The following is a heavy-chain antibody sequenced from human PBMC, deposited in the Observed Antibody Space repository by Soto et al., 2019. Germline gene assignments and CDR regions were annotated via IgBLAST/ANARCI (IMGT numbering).Heavy chain of an antibody. CDR3: ARVRSLEFGDHYYYGMDV. D-gene: IGHD3-10*01. V-gene: IGHV1-46*03. CDR1: GYSFTSYY. Sequence: GASVKVSCKAIGYSFTSYYMHWVRQAPGQGLEWMGIINPSGGSTSYAQKFQGRVTMTRDTSTSTVYMELSSLRSEDTAVYYCARVRSLEFGDHYYYGMDVWGQGTTVTVSS. J-gene: IGHJ6*02. CDR2: INPSGGST.